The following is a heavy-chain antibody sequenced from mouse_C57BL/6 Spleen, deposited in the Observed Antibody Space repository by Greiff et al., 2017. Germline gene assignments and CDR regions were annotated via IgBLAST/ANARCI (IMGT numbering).Heavy chain of an antibody. CDR2: ISYSGST. CDR3: ARSYGSSYYFDV. V-gene: IGHV3-1*01. Sequence: VQLKESGPGMVKPSQSLSLTCTVTGYSITSGYDWHWIRHFPGNKLEWMGYISYSGSTNYNPYLKSRISITHDTSTNHFFLKLNSVTTEDTATYYCARSYGSSYYFDVWGTGTTVTVAS. J-gene: IGHJ1*03. D-gene: IGHD1-1*01. CDR1: GYSITSGYD.